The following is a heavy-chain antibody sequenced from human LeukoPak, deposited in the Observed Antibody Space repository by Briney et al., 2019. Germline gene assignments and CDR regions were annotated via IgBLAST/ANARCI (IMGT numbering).Heavy chain of an antibody. D-gene: IGHD6-13*01. CDR1: GFTFSNFG. CDR3: ARGRPTPGTDY. V-gene: IGHV3-33*03. J-gene: IGHJ4*02. CDR2: IYYDGSNK. Sequence: GRSLRLSCAASGFTFSNFGMHWVRQAPGKGLEWVAVIYYDGSNKYYADSVKGRFTISRDNAKDVLYLQMNSLRAEDTGMYYCARGRPTPGTDYWGQGILVTVSS.